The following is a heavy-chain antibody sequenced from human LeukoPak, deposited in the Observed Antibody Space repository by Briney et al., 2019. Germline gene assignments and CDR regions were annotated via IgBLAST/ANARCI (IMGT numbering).Heavy chain of an antibody. CDR3: AKGVCASGSCYFDD. Sequence: PGGSLRLSCAASGFTLSKHPMYWVRQAPGKGLEWVSSLSDTGDSRHYADSVKGRFTISRDSARSALYLQMNSLRAEDTAVYYCAKGVCASGSCYFDDWGQGSQVTVSS. V-gene: IGHV3-23*01. CDR2: LSDTGDSR. CDR1: GFTLSKHP. D-gene: IGHD2-8*02. J-gene: IGHJ4*02.